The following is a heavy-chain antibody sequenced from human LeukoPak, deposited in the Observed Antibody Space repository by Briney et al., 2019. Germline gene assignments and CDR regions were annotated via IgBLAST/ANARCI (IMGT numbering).Heavy chain of an antibody. D-gene: IGHD1-26*01. Sequence: QPGGSLRLSCAASGFTFSGSAMHWVRQASGKGLERVGRIRSKANSYATAYAASVKGRFTISRDDSKNTAYLQMNSLKTEDTAVYYCTRLSGGSYPRDYWGQGTLVTVSS. J-gene: IGHJ4*02. CDR2: IRSKANSYAT. CDR3: TRLSGGSYPRDY. V-gene: IGHV3-73*01. CDR1: GFTFSGSA.